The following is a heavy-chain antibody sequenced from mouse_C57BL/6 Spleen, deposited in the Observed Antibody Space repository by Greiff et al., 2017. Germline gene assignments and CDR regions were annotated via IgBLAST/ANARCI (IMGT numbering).Heavy chain of an antibody. D-gene: IGHD1-1*01. J-gene: IGHJ3*01. Sequence: QVQLQQSGAELAKPGASVKLSCKASGYTFTSYWMHWVKQRPGQGLEWIGYINPSSGYTKSNQKFKDKATLTADKSSSTAYMQLRSLTYEDSAVYYCAREAEITTVVATRGFAYWGQGTLVTVSA. CDR2: INPSSGYT. V-gene: IGHV1-7*01. CDR3: AREAEITTVVATRGFAY. CDR1: GYTFTSYW.